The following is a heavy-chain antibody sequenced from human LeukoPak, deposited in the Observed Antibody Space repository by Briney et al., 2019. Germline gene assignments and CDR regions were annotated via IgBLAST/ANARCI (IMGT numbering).Heavy chain of an antibody. CDR2: INPSSGGT. CDR3: ARDVGEYCSSVSCYTSDY. J-gene: IGHJ4*02. Sequence: ASVKVSCKASGYTFTGYYMHWVRQAPGQGLEWMGWINPSSGGTNYAQKFQGRVTMTRDTSISTAYMELSRLRSDDTAIYYCARDVGEYCSSVSCYTSDYWGQGTLVTVSS. V-gene: IGHV1-2*02. D-gene: IGHD2-2*02. CDR1: GYTFTGYY.